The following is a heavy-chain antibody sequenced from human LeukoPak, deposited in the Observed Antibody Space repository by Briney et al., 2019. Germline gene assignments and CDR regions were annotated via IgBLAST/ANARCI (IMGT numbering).Heavy chain of an antibody. V-gene: IGHV3-64*01. CDR2: ISSNGGST. CDR3: ARGSLAGSFDY. Sequence: PGGSLRLSYAASGFTFSSYAMHWVRQAPGKGLEYVSAISSNGGSTYYANSVKGRFTISRDNSKNTLYLQMGSLRAEDMAVYYCARGSLAGSFDYWGQGTLVTVSS. J-gene: IGHJ4*02. D-gene: IGHD6-19*01. CDR1: GFTFSSYA.